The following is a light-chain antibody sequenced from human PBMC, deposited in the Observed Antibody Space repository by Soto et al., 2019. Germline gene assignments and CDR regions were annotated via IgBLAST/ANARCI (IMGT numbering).Light chain of an antibody. Sequence: EIVLTQSPTTLSVSPGEKATLSCRASQSVSSNLAWYQQKPGQAPSLLIYGASTRATGIPARFSASGSGTEFTLTISSLQTDDFSTYYCQQYHSYWTFGQGTKVDIK. CDR2: GAS. V-gene: IGKV3-15*01. CDR3: QQYHSYWT. CDR1: QSVSSN. J-gene: IGKJ1*01.